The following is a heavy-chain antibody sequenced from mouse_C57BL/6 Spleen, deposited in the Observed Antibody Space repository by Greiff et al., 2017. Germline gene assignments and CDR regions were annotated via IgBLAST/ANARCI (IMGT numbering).Heavy chain of an antibody. CDR1: GYTFTSYW. V-gene: IGHV1-69*01. J-gene: IGHJ4*01. CDR3: AKGGDYAMDY. CDR2: IDPSDSYT. Sequence: VQLQQPGAELVMPGASVKLSCKASGYTFTSYWMHWVKQRPGQGLEWIGEIDPSDSYTNYNQKFKGKSTLTVDKSSSTAYMQLSSLTSKDSAVYYCAKGGDYAMDYWGQGTSVTVSS.